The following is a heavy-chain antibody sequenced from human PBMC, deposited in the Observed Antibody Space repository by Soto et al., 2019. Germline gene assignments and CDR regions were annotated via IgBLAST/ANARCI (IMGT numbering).Heavy chain of an antibody. CDR3: ARGSGDYWFDP. Sequence: PSETLPVTWNVAGGTINSGDYCWSWLRQPPGKGLEWIGYIYYSGSTYYNPSLKSRVTISVDTSKNQFSLKLSSVTAADTAVYYCARGSGDYWFDPWGQGTLVTVS. J-gene: IGHJ5*02. CDR1: GGTINSGDYC. CDR2: IYYSGST. D-gene: IGHD2-21*02. V-gene: IGHV4-30-4*01.